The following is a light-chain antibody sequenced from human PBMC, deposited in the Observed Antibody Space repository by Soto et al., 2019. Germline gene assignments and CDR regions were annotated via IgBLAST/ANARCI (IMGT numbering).Light chain of an antibody. CDR1: QSLVYTDGNTY. Sequence: DVVMTQSPLSLPVTLGQPASISCRSSQSLVYTDGNTYLSWFQQRPGQSPRRLIYNVCNRESGVPDRFSGSGSGTDFTLKISRVEAEDVGVYFCMQGTHSWTFGQGTKVEIK. CDR2: NVC. J-gene: IGKJ1*01. CDR3: MQGTHSWT. V-gene: IGKV2-30*01.